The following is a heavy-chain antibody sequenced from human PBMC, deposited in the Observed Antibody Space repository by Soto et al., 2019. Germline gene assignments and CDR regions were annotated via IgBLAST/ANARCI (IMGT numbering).Heavy chain of an antibody. D-gene: IGHD5-18*01. CDR2: IWSDGNNR. CDR3: ARIQLDTIMALDH. CDR1: GFSFNTYG. Sequence: QVQLVESGGGVLQPGNSLRLSCVASGFSFNTYGFHWVRQAPGKGLEWVSVIWSDGNNRYYADSVKGRFTISRDSSKNTLYLQMNSLRVEDTAVYYCARIQLDTIMALDHWGQGTLVTVSS. V-gene: IGHV3-33*01. J-gene: IGHJ4*02.